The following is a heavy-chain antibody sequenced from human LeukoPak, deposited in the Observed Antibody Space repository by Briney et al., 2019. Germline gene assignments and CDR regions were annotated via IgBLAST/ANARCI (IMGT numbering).Heavy chain of an antibody. CDR1: GDSISSSRYY. D-gene: IGHD1-26*01. Sequence: SETLSLTCSVPGDSISSSRYYWGWIRQPPGKGLEYIGSIYYSGSTYYNPSLKSRVTISVDTSKNQFSLKLSSVTAADTAVYYCARLGYSGTYYGAFDVWGQGTMVTVSS. CDR3: ARLGYSGTYYGAFDV. CDR2: IYYSGST. V-gene: IGHV4-39*01. J-gene: IGHJ3*01.